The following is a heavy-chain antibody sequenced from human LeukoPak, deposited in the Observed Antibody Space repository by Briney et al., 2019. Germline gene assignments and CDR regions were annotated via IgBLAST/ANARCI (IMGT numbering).Heavy chain of an antibody. V-gene: IGHV4-61*01. CDR2: IYYSGST. CDR3: AREAYYYGSGSPYMDV. Sequence: SETLSLTCTVSGGSLSSGSYYWSWIRQPPGKGLEWIGYIYYSGSTNYNPSLKSRVTISVDTSKNQFSLKLSSVAGADTGVYYCAREAYYYGSGSPYMDVWGKGTTVTVSS. J-gene: IGHJ6*04. D-gene: IGHD3-10*01. CDR1: GGSLSSGSYY.